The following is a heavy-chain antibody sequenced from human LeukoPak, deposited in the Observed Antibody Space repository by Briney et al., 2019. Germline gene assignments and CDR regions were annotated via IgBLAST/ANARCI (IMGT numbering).Heavy chain of an antibody. CDR2: IYYSGST. CDR1: GGSISSYY. CDR3: ARSHDYGGNRAFDI. D-gene: IGHD4-23*01. Sequence: SETLSLTCTVSGGSISSYYWSWIRQPPGKGLEWIGYIYYSGSTNYNPSLKSRVTISVDTSKNQFSLKLSSVTAADTAVYYRARSHDYGGNRAFDIWGQGTMVTVSS. V-gene: IGHV4-59*01. J-gene: IGHJ3*02.